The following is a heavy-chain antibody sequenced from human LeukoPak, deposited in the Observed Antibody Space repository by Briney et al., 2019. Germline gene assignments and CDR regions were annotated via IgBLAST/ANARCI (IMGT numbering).Heavy chain of an antibody. CDR2: IIPIFGAA. Sequence: EASVKVSCKASGGTFSSYAISWVRQAPGQGLEWMGGIIPIFGAANYAQKFQGRVTITADESASTAYMELSSLRSEDTAVYYCASLGTRYYYDSSGYYYPHWYFDLWGRGTLVTVSS. V-gene: IGHV1-69*13. J-gene: IGHJ2*01. CDR3: ASLGTRYYYDSSGYYYPHWYFDL. D-gene: IGHD3-22*01. CDR1: GGTFSSYA.